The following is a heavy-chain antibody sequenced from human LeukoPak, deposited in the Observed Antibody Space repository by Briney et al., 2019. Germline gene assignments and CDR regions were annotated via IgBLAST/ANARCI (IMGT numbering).Heavy chain of an antibody. CDR2: IKQDGSEK. CDR1: GFTFSSYW. J-gene: IGHJ4*02. V-gene: IGHV3-7*01. CDR3: ARDLMIETWELPNPYFDY. D-gene: IGHD1-26*01. Sequence: PGGSLRLSCAASGFTFSSYWMSWVRQAPGKGLEWVANIKQDGSEKYYVDSVKGRFTISRDNAKNSLYPQMDSLRAEDTAVYYCARDLMIETWELPNPYFDYWGQGTLVTVSS.